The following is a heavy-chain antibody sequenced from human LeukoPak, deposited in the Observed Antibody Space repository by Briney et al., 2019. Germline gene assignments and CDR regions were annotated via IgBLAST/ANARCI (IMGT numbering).Heavy chain of an antibody. CDR2: IWYDGSNK. D-gene: IGHD5-24*01. Sequence: GGSLRLSCAASGFTFSSYGMHWVRQAPGKGLEGVAVIWYDGSNKYYADSVKGRFTISRDNSKNTLYLQMNSLRAEDTAVYYGARSTGDGYNFPYYYYGMDVWGQGTTVTVSS. J-gene: IGHJ6*02. V-gene: IGHV3-33*01. CDR3: ARSTGDGYNFPYYYYGMDV. CDR1: GFTFSSYG.